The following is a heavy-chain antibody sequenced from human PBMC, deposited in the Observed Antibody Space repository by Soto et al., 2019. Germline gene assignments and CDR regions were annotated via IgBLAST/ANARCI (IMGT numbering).Heavy chain of an antibody. D-gene: IGHD3-10*01. V-gene: IGHV1-8*01. CDR3: ARVFTMVRGVPKY. CDR2: MNPNSGNT. Sequence: GASVKVSCKASGYTFTSYDINWVRQATGQGLEWMGWMNPNSGNTGYAQKFQGRVTMTRNTSISTAYMELSSLRSEDTAVYYCARVFTMVRGVPKYWGQGTLVTVSS. CDR1: GYTFTSYD. J-gene: IGHJ4*02.